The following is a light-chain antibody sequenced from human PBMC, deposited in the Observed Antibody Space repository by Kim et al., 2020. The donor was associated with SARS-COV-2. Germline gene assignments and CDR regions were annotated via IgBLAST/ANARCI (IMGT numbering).Light chain of an antibody. V-gene: IGLV4-69*01. CDR2: LNSDGSQ. Sequence: ASVKLTCTLGSGDSSYAIAWHQQQPEKGPRYLMKLNSDGSQNKGDGIPDRFSGSSSGAERYLTISSLQSEDEADYYCQTWDTGIRVFGGGTQLTVL. J-gene: IGLJ3*02. CDR3: QTWDTGIRV. CDR1: SGDSSYA.